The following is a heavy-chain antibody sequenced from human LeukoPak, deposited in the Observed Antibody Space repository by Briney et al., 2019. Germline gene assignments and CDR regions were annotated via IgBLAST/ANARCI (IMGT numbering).Heavy chain of an antibody. Sequence: GGSLRLSCAASGFTFSIYWMSWVRQAPGKGLEWVANIKPDGSEKYYVDSVKGRFTISRDNSKNSLYLQMNSLRAEDTAVYYCAREIAVDGTEWFDPWGQGTLVTVSS. CDR2: IKPDGSEK. CDR3: AREIAVDGTEWFDP. V-gene: IGHV3-7*01. J-gene: IGHJ5*02. D-gene: IGHD6-19*01. CDR1: GFTFSIYW.